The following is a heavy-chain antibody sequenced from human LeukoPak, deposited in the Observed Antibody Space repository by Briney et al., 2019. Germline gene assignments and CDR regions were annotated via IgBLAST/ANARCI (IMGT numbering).Heavy chain of an antibody. CDR2: VSPFNGNT. V-gene: IGHV1-18*01. CDR3: ARRGGSYSHYDF. Sequence: ASVKVSCKASGYTFSSYGIIWVRQAPGQGLQWMGWVSPFNGNTDYAPKLQGRVTMTTDTSTTTAYMELRSLTSDDTAVYYCARRGGSYSHYDFWGRGTGVTVSA. D-gene: IGHD1-26*01. J-gene: IGHJ4*02. CDR1: GYTFSSYG.